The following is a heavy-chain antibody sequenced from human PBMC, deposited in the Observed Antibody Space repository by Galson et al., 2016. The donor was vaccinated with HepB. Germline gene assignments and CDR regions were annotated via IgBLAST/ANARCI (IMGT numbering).Heavy chain of an antibody. Sequence: SETLSLTCNVSGASIISFYWTWIRQPPGKGLEWIGYLLNSGNANYNPSLNSRFSMSLDRSKNQVSLKVTSVTAADTAVYFCARVLDYGPGRRSYWYFDLWGRGTLVTVSS. CDR1: GASIISFY. CDR3: ARVLDYGPGRRSYWYFDL. V-gene: IGHV4-4*08. CDR2: LLNSGNA. D-gene: IGHD3-10*01. J-gene: IGHJ2*01.